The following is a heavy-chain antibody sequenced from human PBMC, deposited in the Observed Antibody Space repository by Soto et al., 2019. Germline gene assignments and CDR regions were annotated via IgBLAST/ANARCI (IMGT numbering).Heavy chain of an antibody. CDR1: GFTFSSYG. D-gene: IGHD2-21*02. CDR3: AKATYCGGDCWYYFDY. Sequence: GGSLRLSCAASGFTFSSYGMHWVRQAPGKGLEWVAVISYDGSNKYYADSVKGRFTISRDNSKNTLYLQMNSLRAEDTAVYYCAKATYCGGDCWYYFDYWGQGTLVTVSS. V-gene: IGHV3-30*18. J-gene: IGHJ4*02. CDR2: ISYDGSNK.